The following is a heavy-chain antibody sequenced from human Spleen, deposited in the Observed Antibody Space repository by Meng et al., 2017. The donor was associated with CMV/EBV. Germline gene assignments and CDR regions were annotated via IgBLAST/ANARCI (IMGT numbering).Heavy chain of an antibody. Sequence: VQLVQSGGEVKKPGSPVKVSCKAAGGTFSSYAICWVRQAPGQGLEWMGWINPNSGGTNYAQKFQGRVTMTRDTSISTAYMELSRLRSDDTAVYYCASLRRGSSYIYYFDYWGQGTLVTVSS. V-gene: IGHV1-2*02. CDR3: ASLRRGSSYIYYFDY. J-gene: IGHJ4*02. CDR1: GGTFSSYA. CDR2: INPNSGGT. D-gene: IGHD1-26*01.